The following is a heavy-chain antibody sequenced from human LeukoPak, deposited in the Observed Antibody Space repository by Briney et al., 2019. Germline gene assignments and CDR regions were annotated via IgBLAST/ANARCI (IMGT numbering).Heavy chain of an antibody. V-gene: IGHV4-34*01. D-gene: IGHD1-26*01. CDR3: ARETSGSNDAFDI. CDR1: GGSFSGYY. CDR2: INHSGST. J-gene: IGHJ3*02. Sequence: SETLSLTCAVYGGSFSGYYWTWIRQPPGKGLEWIGEINHSGSTNYNPSLKSRVTISVDTSKNQFSLKLSSVTAADTAVYYCARETSGSNDAFDIWGQGTMITVSS.